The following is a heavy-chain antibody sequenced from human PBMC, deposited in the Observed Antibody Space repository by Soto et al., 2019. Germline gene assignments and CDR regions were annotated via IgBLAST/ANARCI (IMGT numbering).Heavy chain of an antibody. V-gene: IGHV1-18*01. Sequence: ASVKVSCKASGYTFTSYGLSWVRQAPGQGLEWMGWISAYNGNTNYAQKLQGRVTMTTDTSTSTAYMELSSLRSEDTAVYYCAANLGYCSGGSCPHIDYWGQGTLVTVSS. J-gene: IGHJ4*02. CDR3: AANLGYCSGGSCPHIDY. D-gene: IGHD2-15*01. CDR2: ISAYNGNT. CDR1: GYTFTSYG.